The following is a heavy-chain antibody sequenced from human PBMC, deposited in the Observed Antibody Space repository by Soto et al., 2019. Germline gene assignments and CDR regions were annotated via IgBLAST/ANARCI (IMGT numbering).Heavy chain of an antibody. D-gene: IGHD3-3*01. J-gene: IGHJ6*02. CDR2: VYTSGNT. V-gene: IGHV4-4*07. Sequence: QVQLQESGPGLVKPSETLSLTCTVSGDSFSGYYWSWIRQPAGKGLEWIGRVYTSGNTDYNPSLKSRVTISVDTSKNQFSLKLSSVTAADTAVYYCARQSYYDFWSGYLDYYYYGMDVWGQGTTVTVSS. CDR3: ARQSYYDFWSGYLDYYYYGMDV. CDR1: GDSFSGYY.